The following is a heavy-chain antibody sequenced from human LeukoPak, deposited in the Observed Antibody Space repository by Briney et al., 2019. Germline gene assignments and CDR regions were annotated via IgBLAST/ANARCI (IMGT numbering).Heavy chain of an antibody. J-gene: IGHJ4*02. Sequence: SETLSLTCAVYGGSFSGYYWSWIRQPPGKGLEWIGEINHSGSTNYNPSLKSRDTISVDTSKNQFSLKLSSVTAADTAVYYCARSVRRGSGSYYKDWGQGTLVTVSS. CDR3: ARSVRRGSGSYYKD. CDR2: INHSGST. D-gene: IGHD3-10*01. V-gene: IGHV4-34*01. CDR1: GGSFSGYY.